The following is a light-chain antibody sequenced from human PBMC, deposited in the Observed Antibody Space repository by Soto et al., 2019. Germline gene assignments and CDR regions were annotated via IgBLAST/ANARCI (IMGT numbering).Light chain of an antibody. V-gene: IGKV3-20*01. CDR1: QSVSNY. CDR2: GAS. CDR3: QQYSSSPIT. Sequence: DIGLTQSPPTLSLSPGERDTLSCRASQSVSNYFAWFQQKPGQAPRLLIYGASSRATGIPDRFSGGGSGTDFSLTISRLDPEDFAVYYCQQYSSSPITFGQGTRLEI. J-gene: IGKJ5*01.